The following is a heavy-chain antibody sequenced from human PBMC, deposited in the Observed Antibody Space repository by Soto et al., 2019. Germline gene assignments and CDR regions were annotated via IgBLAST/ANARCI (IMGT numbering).Heavy chain of an antibody. Sequence: HLVQSGPEVKKPGASVTVSCKTSGDTFTNFGLSWVREAPGQGLEWMGWIATYNTNRNYAQKFQGGLTLTTHTSTSTAYMELKSLGYDDTAVYYCARVLRGVVNWFDPWGQGTLVTVSS. CDR3: ARVLRGVVNWFDP. CDR1: GDTFTNFG. D-gene: IGHD3-10*01. J-gene: IGHJ5*02. V-gene: IGHV1-18*01. CDR2: IATYNTNR.